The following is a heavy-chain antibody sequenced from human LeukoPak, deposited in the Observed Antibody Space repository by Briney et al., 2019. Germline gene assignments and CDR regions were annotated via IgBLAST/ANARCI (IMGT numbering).Heavy chain of an antibody. D-gene: IGHD6-19*01. J-gene: IGHJ4*02. Sequence: PGGSLRLSCAASGFTFDDYAMHWVRQAPGKGLEWVSGISWNSGSIGYADSVKGRFTISRDNAKNSLYLQMNSLRAEGTALYYCAKDEQWLVTPCFDYWGQGTLVTVSS. CDR2: ISWNSGSI. CDR3: AKDEQWLVTPCFDY. V-gene: IGHV3-9*01. CDR1: GFTFDDYA.